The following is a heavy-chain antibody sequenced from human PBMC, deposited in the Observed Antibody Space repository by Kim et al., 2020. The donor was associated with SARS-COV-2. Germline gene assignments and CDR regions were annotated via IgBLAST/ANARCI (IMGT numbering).Heavy chain of an antibody. D-gene: IGHD3-16*01. Sequence: STNSNPSLKSRVPISVDTSKKQFSLKLSSVTAADTAVYYCAHRSGGLDFDYWGQGTLVTVSS. CDR3: AHRSGGLDFDY. V-gene: IGHV4-34*01. J-gene: IGHJ4*02. CDR2: ST.